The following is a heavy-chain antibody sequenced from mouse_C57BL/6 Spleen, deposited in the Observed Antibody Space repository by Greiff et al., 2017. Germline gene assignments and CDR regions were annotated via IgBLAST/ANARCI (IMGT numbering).Heavy chain of an antibody. CDR1: GYTFTSYW. V-gene: IGHV1-55*01. Sequence: QVQLQQSGAELVKPGASVKMSCKASGYTFTSYWITWVKQRPGQGLEWIGDIYPGSGSTNYNAKFKSKSTLTVDTSFSTAYMQLRRLTSEDSAVYYCARGGDYGSSLYWYVDVWGTGTTVTVSS. D-gene: IGHD1-1*01. J-gene: IGHJ1*03. CDR2: IYPGSGST. CDR3: ARGGDYGSSLYWYVDV.